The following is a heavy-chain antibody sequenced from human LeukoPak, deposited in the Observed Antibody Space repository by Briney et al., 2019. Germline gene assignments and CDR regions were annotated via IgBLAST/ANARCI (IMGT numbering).Heavy chain of an antibody. CDR2: FDPEDGET. CDR1: GYTLTELS. D-gene: IGHD6-6*01. CDR3: ATDHQSIAARLGAFDI. V-gene: IGHV1-24*01. J-gene: IGHJ3*02. Sequence: ASVKVSCKVSGYTLTELSMHWVRQAPGKGLEWMGGFDPEDGETIYAQKFQGRVTMTEDTSTDTAYMELSSLRSEDTAVYYCATDHQSIAARLGAFDIWGQGTMVTVSS.